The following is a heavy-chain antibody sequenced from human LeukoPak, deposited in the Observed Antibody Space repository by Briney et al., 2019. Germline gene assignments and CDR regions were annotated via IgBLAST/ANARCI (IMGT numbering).Heavy chain of an antibody. Sequence: GGSLRLSCAASGFTFSNYNMNWVRQIPGKGLEWVSYISSSSSTIHYADSVKGRFTISRDNAKNSLYLQMNSLRAEDTAVYYCAKDSISYGGFDYWGQGTLVTVSS. CDR3: AKDSISYGGFDY. J-gene: IGHJ4*02. CDR1: GFTFSNYN. CDR2: ISSSSSTI. D-gene: IGHD3-3*02. V-gene: IGHV3-48*01.